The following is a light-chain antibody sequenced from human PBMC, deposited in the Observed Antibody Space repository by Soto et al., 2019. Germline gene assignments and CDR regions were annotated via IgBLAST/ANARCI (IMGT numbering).Light chain of an antibody. CDR3: QQYGSSHPYT. CDR2: GAF. J-gene: IGKJ2*01. Sequence: EIVLTQSPGTLSLSPGERATLSCRASHSVSSSYLAWYQQKPGQAPRLLIYGAFSRATGIPDRFSGSGSGPDFTLTISRLEPEDIAVYYCQQYGSSHPYTFGQGTKLEIK. CDR1: HSVSSSY. V-gene: IGKV3-20*01.